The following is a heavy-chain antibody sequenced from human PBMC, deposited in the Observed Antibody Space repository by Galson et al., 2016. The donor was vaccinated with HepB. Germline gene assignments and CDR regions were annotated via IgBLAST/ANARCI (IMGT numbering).Heavy chain of an antibody. V-gene: IGHV3-23*01. Sequence: SLRLSCAASGFTFSSYAMSWVRQAPGKGLEWVSGINGRGGSTYYADSVKGRFTISRDNSQNTLYLQMNSLRAEDTAVYYCAKDWDYYGSGSFYNYFDYWGQGTLVTVSS. J-gene: IGHJ4*02. CDR1: GFTFSSYA. D-gene: IGHD3-10*01. CDR2: INGRGGST. CDR3: AKDWDYYGSGSFYNYFDY.